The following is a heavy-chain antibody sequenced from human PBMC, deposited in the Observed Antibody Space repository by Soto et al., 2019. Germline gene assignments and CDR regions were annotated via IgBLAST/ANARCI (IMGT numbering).Heavy chain of an antibody. D-gene: IGHD2-2*01. Sequence: SETLSLTCTVSGGSISSYYWSWIRQPPGKGLEWIGYIYYSGSTNYNPSLKSRVTISLDTSKNQFSLKLSSVTAADTAVYYCARVLGYCSSTSCPRNYYYYYMDVWGKGTTVTVSS. V-gene: IGHV4-59*01. J-gene: IGHJ6*03. CDR3: ARVLGYCSSTSCPRNYYYYYMDV. CDR2: IYYSGST. CDR1: GGSISSYY.